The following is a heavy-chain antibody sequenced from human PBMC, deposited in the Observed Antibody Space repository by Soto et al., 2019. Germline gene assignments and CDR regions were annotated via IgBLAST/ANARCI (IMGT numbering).Heavy chain of an antibody. D-gene: IGHD2-2*01. J-gene: IGHJ5*02. CDR3: AKDSSRDCSSTSCYLANWFDP. CDR2: ISGSGGST. Sequence: GGSLRLSCAASGFTFSSYAMSWARQAPGKGLEWVSAISGSGGSTYYADSVKGRFTISRDNSKNTLYLQMNSLRAEDTAVYYCAKDSSRDCSSTSCYLANWFDPWGQGTLVTVSS. CDR1: GFTFSSYA. V-gene: IGHV3-23*01.